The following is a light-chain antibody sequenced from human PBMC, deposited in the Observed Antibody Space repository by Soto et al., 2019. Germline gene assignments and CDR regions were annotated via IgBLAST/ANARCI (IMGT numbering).Light chain of an antibody. CDR3: QHYGSSPPYT. V-gene: IGKV3-20*01. CDR2: GAS. Sequence: VLTQSPDTLSLSPGERATLYCRASRSVSSSYLAWYQHKPGQAPRLLISGASSKTTDIPDRFSGSESGTIFTLTISRLEPEDFAVYYCQHYGSSPPYTCGQGTKLEIK. CDR1: RSVSSSY. J-gene: IGKJ2*01.